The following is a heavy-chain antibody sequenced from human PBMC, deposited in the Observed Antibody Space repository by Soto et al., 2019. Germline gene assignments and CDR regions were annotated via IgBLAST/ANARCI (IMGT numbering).Heavy chain of an antibody. CDR2: IIPIFGTA. D-gene: IGHD3-16*02. CDR3: AHAHHDYVWGSYREGYYFDY. V-gene: IGHV1-69*06. J-gene: IGHJ4*02. CDR1: GGTFSSYA. Sequence: SVKVSCKASGGTFSSYAISWVRQAPGQGLEWMGGIIPIFGTANYAQKFQGRVTITADKSTSTAYMELSSLRSEDTAVYYCAHAHHDYVWGSYREGYYFDYWGQGTPVTVSS.